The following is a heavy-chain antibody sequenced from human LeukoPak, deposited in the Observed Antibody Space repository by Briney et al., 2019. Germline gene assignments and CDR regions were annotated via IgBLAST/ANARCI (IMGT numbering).Heavy chain of an antibody. V-gene: IGHV3-30-3*01. CDR1: GFTFSSYA. J-gene: IGHJ6*02. D-gene: IGHD2-2*01. CDR3: ARDRDCSSTSCPYYGMDV. Sequence: GGSLRLSCAASGFTFSSYAMHWVRQTPGKGLEWVAVISYDGSNKYYADSVKGRFTISRDNSKNTLYLQMNSLRAEDTAVYYCARDRDCSSTSCPYYGMDVWGQGTTVTVSS. CDR2: ISYDGSNK.